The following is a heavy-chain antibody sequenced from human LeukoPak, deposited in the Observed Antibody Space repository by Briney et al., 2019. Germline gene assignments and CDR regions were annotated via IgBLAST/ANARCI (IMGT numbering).Heavy chain of an antibody. V-gene: IGHV4-34*01. CDR2: INHSGST. J-gene: IGHJ1*01. CDR1: GGSFSGYY. D-gene: IGHD2-2*02. Sequence: SETLSLTCAVYGGSFSGYYWSWIRQPPGKGLEWIGKINHSGSTNYNPSLKSRVTISVDTSKNQFSLKLSSVTAADTAVYYCARPGAAIGKGYFQHWGQGTLVTVSS. CDR3: ARPGAAIGKGYFQH.